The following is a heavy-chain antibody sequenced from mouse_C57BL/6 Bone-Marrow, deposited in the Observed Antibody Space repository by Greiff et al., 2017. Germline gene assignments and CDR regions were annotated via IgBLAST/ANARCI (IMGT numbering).Heavy chain of an antibody. Sequence: QVQLQQSGAELMKPGASVKLSCKATGYTFTGYWIEWVKQRPGHGLEWIGEILPGSGSTNYNEKFKGKATFTADTSSNTAYMQLSSLTTEDSAIYYCASWRYSTSSGFAYWGQGTLVTVSA. CDR1: GYTFTGYW. V-gene: IGHV1-9*01. CDR2: ILPGSGST. CDR3: ASWRYSTSSGFAY. D-gene: IGHD2-5*01. J-gene: IGHJ3*01.